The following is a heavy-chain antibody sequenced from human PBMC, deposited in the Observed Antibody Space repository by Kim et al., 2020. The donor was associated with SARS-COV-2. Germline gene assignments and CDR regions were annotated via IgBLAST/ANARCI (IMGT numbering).Heavy chain of an antibody. CDR3: ARDIGLVGASLIDY. D-gene: IGHD1-26*01. V-gene: IGHV3-33*05. CDR2: ISYDGSNK. CDR1: GFTFSSYG. Sequence: GGSLRLSCAASGFTFSSYGMHWVRQAPGKGLEWVAVISYDGSNKYYADSVKGRFTISRDNSKNTLYLQMNSLRAEDTAVYYCARDIGLVGASLIDYWGQGTLVTVSS. J-gene: IGHJ4*02.